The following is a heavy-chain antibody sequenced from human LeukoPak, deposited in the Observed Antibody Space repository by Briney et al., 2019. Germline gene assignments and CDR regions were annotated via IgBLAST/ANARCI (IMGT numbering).Heavy chain of an antibody. V-gene: IGHV3-15*01. CDR2: IKSKTHGGTA. D-gene: IGHD4-17*01. CDR1: GFTFSHSW. J-gene: IGHJ4*02. Sequence: GGSLRLSCAGSGFTFSHSWMSWVRQAPGKGLEWVGRIKSKTHGGTADYAAPVKGRFTISRDDSKNTLYLQVNSLNSEDTAVYYCTMEDSGARAWGQGTLVTVSS. CDR3: TMEDSGARA.